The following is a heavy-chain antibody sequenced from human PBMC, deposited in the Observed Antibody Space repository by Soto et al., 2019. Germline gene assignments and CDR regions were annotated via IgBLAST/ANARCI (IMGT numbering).Heavy chain of an antibody. CDR1: GGYISGGYYS. CDR2: IYTSGSP. CDR3: ATYRKVFQL. Sequence: PSDTLSLTCAVSGGYISGGYYSWRCMRKPPGKGQEWLGLIYTSGSPYYKSSLTRRVAISVNRPKHRFFLNLTSVTAADTAVCYYATYRKVFQLWGQGTKVTVS. D-gene: IGHD3-3*01. V-gene: IGHV4-30-2*01. J-gene: IGHJ3*01.